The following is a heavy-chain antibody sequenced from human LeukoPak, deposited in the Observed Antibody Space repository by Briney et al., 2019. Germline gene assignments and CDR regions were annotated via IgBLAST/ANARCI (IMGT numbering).Heavy chain of an antibody. V-gene: IGHV1-2*02. Sequence: ASVKVSCKASGYTFTSFYIHWVRQAPGQGLEWMGWINPDSGDTNSAQKSQDRVTMTRDTSISTGYMELSRLRSDDTAVYYCARDRLNAFDFWGQGTMVTVSS. CDR3: ARDRLNAFDF. CDR1: GYTFTSFY. J-gene: IGHJ3*01. CDR2: INPDSGDT.